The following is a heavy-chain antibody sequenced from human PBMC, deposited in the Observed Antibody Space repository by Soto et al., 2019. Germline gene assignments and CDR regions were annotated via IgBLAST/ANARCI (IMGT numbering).Heavy chain of an antibody. CDR1: GFSFANHD. D-gene: IGHD3-10*01. V-gene: IGHV3-23*01. J-gene: IGHJ3*01. Sequence: DVQLLESGGGLVQPGGSLRLSCVASGFSFANHDMSWVRQVPGKGPEWVSSLRRDGSATYYVDSVRGRFTISRDSSKNTLFLQMNTLRVEDPAVYHCTKGSWLDVWGQGTMVTVSS. CDR3: TKGSWLDV. CDR2: LRRDGSAT.